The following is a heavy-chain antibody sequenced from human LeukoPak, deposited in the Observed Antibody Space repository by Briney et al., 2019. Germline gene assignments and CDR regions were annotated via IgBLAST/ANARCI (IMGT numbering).Heavy chain of an antibody. J-gene: IGHJ4*02. V-gene: IGHV5-51*01. CDR1: GSSFTDYW. CDR2: IFPGNSDT. Sequence: GESLKISCKGSGSSFTDYWIGWVRQMPGKGLEWMGIIFPGNSDTRYSPSFQGQVTLSVDKSISTAYLEWSSLKASDTAMYYCARHSRSLYDSSGYRNDYWGQGTLVTVSS. CDR3: ARHSRSLYDSSGYRNDY. D-gene: IGHD3-22*01.